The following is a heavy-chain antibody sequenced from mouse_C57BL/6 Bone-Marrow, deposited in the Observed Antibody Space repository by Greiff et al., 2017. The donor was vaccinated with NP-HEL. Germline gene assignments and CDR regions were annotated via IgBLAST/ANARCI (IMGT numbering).Heavy chain of an antibody. V-gene: IGHV1-39*01. CDR2: INPNYGTT. Sequence: VHVKQSGPELVKPGASVKISCKASGYSFTDYNMNWVKQSNGKSLEWIGVINPNYGTTSYNQKFKGKATLTVDQSSSTAYMQLNSLTSEDSAVYYCAHYYGSSPYYFDYWGQGTTLTVSS. CDR1: GYSFTDYN. CDR3: AHYYGSSPYYFDY. J-gene: IGHJ2*01. D-gene: IGHD1-1*01.